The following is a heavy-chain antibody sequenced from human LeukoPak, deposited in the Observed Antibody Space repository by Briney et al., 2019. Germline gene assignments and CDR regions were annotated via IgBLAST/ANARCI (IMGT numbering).Heavy chain of an antibody. CDR1: GDSVSSNSAA. D-gene: IGHD6-19*01. CDR2: TYYRSKWYN. V-gene: IGHV6-1*01. CDR3: ARDLSGWYKYYYYYYYMDV. Sequence: SQTLSLTCALSGDSVSSNSAAWNWIRQSPSRGLEWLGRTYYRSKWYNDYAVSVKSRITINPDTSKNQFSLQLNSVTPEDTAVYYCARDLSGWYKYYYYYYYMDVWGKGTTVTVSS. J-gene: IGHJ6*03.